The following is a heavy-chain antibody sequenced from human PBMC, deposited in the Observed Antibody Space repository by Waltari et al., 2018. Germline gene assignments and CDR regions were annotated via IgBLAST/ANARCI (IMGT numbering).Heavy chain of an antibody. CDR1: GFTFRNTW. CDR2: IKSKAHGGTA. V-gene: IGHV3-15*01. D-gene: IGHD3-9*01. Sequence: DVQLVESGGGLVKPGGSLRLSCAVSGFTFRNTWMSWVRRAPGKGLELVGRIKSKAHGGTADYAAPVKGRFSISRDDSKDTLYLQMNSLETEDTAVYYCTAARGYYDILTGYYFDYWGQGTLVTVSS. CDR3: TAARGYYDILTGYYFDY. J-gene: IGHJ4*02.